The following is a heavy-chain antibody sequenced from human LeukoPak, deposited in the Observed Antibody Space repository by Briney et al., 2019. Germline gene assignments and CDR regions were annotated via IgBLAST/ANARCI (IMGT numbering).Heavy chain of an antibody. V-gene: IGHV1-18*01. CDR2: ISAYNGNT. CDR1: GGTFSSYA. J-gene: IGHJ5*02. CDR3: ARVRYGSGIRWFDP. D-gene: IGHD3-10*01. Sequence: GASVKVSCKASGGTFSSYAISWVRQAPGQGLEWMGWISAYNGNTNYAQKLQGRVTMTTDTSTSTAYMELRSLRSDDTAVYYCARVRYGSGIRWFDPWGQGTLVTVSS.